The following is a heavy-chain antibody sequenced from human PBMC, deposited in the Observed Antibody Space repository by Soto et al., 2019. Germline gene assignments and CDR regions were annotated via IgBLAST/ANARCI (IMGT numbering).Heavy chain of an antibody. CDR3: TTGSVEGV. Sequence: EVQLVESGGGFIYPGGALRLSSAASGLTISNAWMNWVRQAPGKGLEWVGRIKTNIEGGTKDSTAAVKGRFTVSRDDSKNTWYLQMNSLKTEDTGVYYCTTGSVEGVWGQGTTVTVSS. D-gene: IGHD2-15*01. CDR1: GLTISNAW. CDR2: IKTNIEGGTK. V-gene: IGHV3-15*07. J-gene: IGHJ6*02.